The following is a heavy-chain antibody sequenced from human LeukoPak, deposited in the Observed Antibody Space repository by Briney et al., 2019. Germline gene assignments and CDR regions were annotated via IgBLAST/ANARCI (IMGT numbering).Heavy chain of an antibody. D-gene: IGHD2-2*02. J-gene: IGHJ2*01. CDR3: ARGAVVPAAIQLGLDL. CDR1: GGSIINYY. Sequence: KPSETLSLTCTVSGGSIINYYWSWIRQPAGKGLEWIGRIYSGGSTYYNPSLKSRVTISVDTSKNQFSLKLSSVSAADTAAYFCARGAVVPAAIQLGLDLWGRGTLVTVSS. V-gene: IGHV4-4*07. CDR2: IYSGGST.